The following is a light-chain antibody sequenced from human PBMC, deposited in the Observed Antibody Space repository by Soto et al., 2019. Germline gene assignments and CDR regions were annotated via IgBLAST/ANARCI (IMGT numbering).Light chain of an antibody. CDR3: QQFNSYLYT. V-gene: IGKV1-13*02. Sequence: AIQLTQSPSSLSASVGDRVTITCRASQGISSALAWYQQKPGKAPKLLIYDASSLESGVPSRFSGSGSGTDFTLTISSLQPEDFATYYWQQFNSYLYTFGQGTKLEIK. CDR1: QGISSA. CDR2: DAS. J-gene: IGKJ2*01.